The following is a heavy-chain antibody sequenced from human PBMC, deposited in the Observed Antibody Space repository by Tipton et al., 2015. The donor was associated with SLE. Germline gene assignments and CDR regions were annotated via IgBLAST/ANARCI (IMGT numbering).Heavy chain of an antibody. J-gene: IGHJ2*01. CDR3: ARRGRISGSNWHYWYFDL. CDR1: GGSFSDHN. CDR2: INHGGST. V-gene: IGHV4-34*01. D-gene: IGHD6-13*01. Sequence: LRLSCAVYGGSFSDHNWSWIRQPPGQGLEWIGEINHGGSTNYNPSLKSRVTISGERSTNQFSLNLSSVTAADTAVYYCARRGRISGSNWHYWYFDLWGRGTLVTVSS.